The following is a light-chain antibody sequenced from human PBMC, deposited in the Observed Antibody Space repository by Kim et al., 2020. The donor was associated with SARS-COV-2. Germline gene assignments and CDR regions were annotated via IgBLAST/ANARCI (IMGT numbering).Light chain of an antibody. V-gene: IGKV1-5*03. Sequence: DIQMTQSPSTLSASVGDRVTITCRASQSISSWLAWYQQKPGKAPKLLIYKASNLQSGVPSRFSGSGFGTEFTLTISSLQPDDFGTYYCQLYNSYSYTFGQGTKLEI. CDR2: KAS. CDR3: QLYNSYSYT. CDR1: QSISSW. J-gene: IGKJ2*01.